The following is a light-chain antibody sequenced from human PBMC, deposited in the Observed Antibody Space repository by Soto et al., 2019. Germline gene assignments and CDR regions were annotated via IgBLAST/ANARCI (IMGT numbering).Light chain of an antibody. CDR3: FSFTTTSTHV. J-gene: IGLJ1*01. V-gene: IGLV2-14*02. CDR2: EGS. Sequence: QSTLTRPASVSGSPGQSITISCTGTSSDVGSYNLVSWYQQHPGKAPKFMIYEGSKRPSGVSNRFSGSKSGNTASLTISGLQAEDEAEYFCFSFTTTSTHVFGTGTKVTVL. CDR1: SSDVGSYNL.